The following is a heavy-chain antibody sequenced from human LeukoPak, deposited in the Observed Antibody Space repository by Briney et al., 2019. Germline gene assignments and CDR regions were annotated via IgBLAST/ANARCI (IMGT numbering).Heavy chain of an antibody. CDR3: AKGSSGYPYLGAFDI. V-gene: IGHV3-7*03. CDR1: GFTFSNDW. Sequence: GGSLRLSCAASGFTFSNDWMAWVRQGPGKGLEWVALIKEDGTQKNYVDSVKGRFTISRDNAKNSLYLQMNSLRAEDTALYYCAKGSSGYPYLGAFDIWGQGTMVTVSS. CDR2: IKEDGTQK. J-gene: IGHJ3*02. D-gene: IGHD3-3*01.